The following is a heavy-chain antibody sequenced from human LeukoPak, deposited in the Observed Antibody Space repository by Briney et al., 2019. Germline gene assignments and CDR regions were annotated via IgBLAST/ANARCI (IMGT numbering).Heavy chain of an antibody. Sequence: GRSLRLSCAASGFTFSSYAMHWVRQAPGKGLEWVAVISYDGSNKYYADSVKGRFTISRDNSKNTLYLQMNSLRAEDTAVYYCARDASLIETRGGVWDYWGQGTLVTVSS. CDR1: GFTFSSYA. CDR2: ISYDGSNK. V-gene: IGHV3-30-3*01. J-gene: IGHJ4*02. D-gene: IGHD2-8*02. CDR3: ARDASLIETRGGVWDY.